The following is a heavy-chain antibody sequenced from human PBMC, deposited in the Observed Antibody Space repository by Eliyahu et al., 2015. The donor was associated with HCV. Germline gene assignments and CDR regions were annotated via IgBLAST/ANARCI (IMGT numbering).Heavy chain of an antibody. V-gene: IGHV3-23*01. CDR2: LSGSAYSP. CDR1: GFTFSXFA. CDR3: AKEGGNSGTYLFDF. J-gene: IGHJ4*02. Sequence: EVQLLESGGGLVQPGGSLRLSCXASGFTFSXFAMSWVRQVPGKGLEWVSSLSGSAYSPYYADSVKGRFTISRDNSKNTLYLQMNSLRDEDTAVYYCAKEGGNSGTYLFDFWGQGTLVTVSS. D-gene: IGHD1-26*01.